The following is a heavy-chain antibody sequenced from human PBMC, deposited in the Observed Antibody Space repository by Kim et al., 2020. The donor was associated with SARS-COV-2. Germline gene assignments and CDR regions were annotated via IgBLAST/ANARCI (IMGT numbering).Heavy chain of an antibody. V-gene: IGHV4-59*13. CDR1: GGSISSYY. CDR2: IYYSGST. CDR3: ARAARRYCSGGSCLDAFDI. D-gene: IGHD2-15*01. Sequence: SETLSLTCTVSGGSISSYYWSWIRQPPGKGLEWIGYIYYSGSTNYNPSLKSRVTISVDTSKNQFSLKLSSVTAADTAVYYCARAARRYCSGGSCLDAFDIWGQGTMVTVSS. J-gene: IGHJ3*02.